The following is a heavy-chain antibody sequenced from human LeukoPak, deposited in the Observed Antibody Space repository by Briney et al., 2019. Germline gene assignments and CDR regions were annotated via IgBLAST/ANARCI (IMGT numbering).Heavy chain of an antibody. CDR2: ISTTSSYI. D-gene: IGHD6-6*01. V-gene: IGHV3-21*01. CDR1: AFTFSSYS. Sequence: GGSLRLSCAASAFTFSSYSMNWVRQAPGKGLEWVACISTTSSYIYDADSLKGRFTISRDDAKNSLYLQMNSLRAEDTAVYFCARDEYSSSPGYFDYWGQGTLVTVSS. CDR3: ARDEYSSSPGYFDY. J-gene: IGHJ4*02.